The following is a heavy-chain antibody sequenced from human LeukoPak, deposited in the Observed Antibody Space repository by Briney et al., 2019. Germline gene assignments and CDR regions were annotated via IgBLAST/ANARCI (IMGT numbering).Heavy chain of an antibody. D-gene: IGHD3-3*01. Sequence: GALVEVSCKASGYTFTSYGISWVRQAPGQGLEWMGWISAYNGNTNYAQKLQGRVTMTTDTSTSTAYMELRSLRSDDTAVYYCARDSWSGYYDFWSGYYKAYYGMDVWGQGTTVTVSS. J-gene: IGHJ6*02. CDR2: ISAYNGNT. V-gene: IGHV1-18*01. CDR3: ARDSWSGYYDFWSGYYKAYYGMDV. CDR1: GYTFTSYG.